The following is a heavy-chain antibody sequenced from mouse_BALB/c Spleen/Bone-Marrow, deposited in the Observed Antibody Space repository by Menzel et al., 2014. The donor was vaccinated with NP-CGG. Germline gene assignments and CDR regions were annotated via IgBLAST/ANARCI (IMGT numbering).Heavy chain of an antibody. J-gene: IGHJ4*01. Sequence: VKLEESGPGLVAPSQSLSITCTVSGFSLTGYGVNWVRQPPGKGLEWLGMIWGDGGTDYNSALKSRLSISKDNSKSQVFLKMNSLQTDDTARYYCARGGNYYAMDYWGQGTSVTVSS. V-gene: IGHV2-6-7*01. CDR1: GFSLTGYG. D-gene: IGHD2-1*01. CDR3: ARGGNYYAMDY. CDR2: IWGDGGT.